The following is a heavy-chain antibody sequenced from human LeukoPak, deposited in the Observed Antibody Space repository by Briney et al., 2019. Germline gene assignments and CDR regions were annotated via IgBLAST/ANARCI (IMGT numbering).Heavy chain of an antibody. Sequence: AGGSLRLSCAASGFTFSSNGMHWVRQAPGKGLEWVAIIWYDGSNKYYADSVKGRFTISRDNSKNTLYLQMDSLRAEDTAVYYCARDLRSGSQPGWFDPWGQGTLVTVSS. CDR1: GFTFSSNG. D-gene: IGHD1-26*01. V-gene: IGHV3-33*01. J-gene: IGHJ5*02. CDR2: IWYDGSNK. CDR3: ARDLRSGSQPGWFDP.